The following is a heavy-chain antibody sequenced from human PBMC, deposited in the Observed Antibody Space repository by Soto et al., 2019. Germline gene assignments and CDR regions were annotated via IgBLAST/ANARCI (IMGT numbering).Heavy chain of an antibody. CDR2: IYYSGST. V-gene: IGHV4-59*01. CDR1: GGSIGSYY. Sequence: SETLSLTCTVSGGSIGSYYWSWIRQPPGKGLEWIGYIYYSGSTNYNPSLKSRVTISVDTSKNQFSLKLSSVTAADTAVYYCARGGQIYGMDVWGQGTTVTVSS. J-gene: IGHJ6*02. CDR3: ARGGQIYGMDV.